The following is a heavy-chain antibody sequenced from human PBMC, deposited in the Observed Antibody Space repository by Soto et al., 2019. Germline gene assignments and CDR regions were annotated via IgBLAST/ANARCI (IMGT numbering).Heavy chain of an antibody. CDR1: GYSFTSYW. Sequence: GGSLRLSCKGSGYSFTSYWIGWVRQMPGKGLEWMGIIYPGDSDTRYSPSFQGQVTISADKSISTAYLQWSSLKASDTAMYYCARGKSIAATGAFDIWGQGTMVTVSS. D-gene: IGHD6-6*01. CDR2: IYPGDSDT. CDR3: ARGKSIAATGAFDI. V-gene: IGHV5-51*01. J-gene: IGHJ3*02.